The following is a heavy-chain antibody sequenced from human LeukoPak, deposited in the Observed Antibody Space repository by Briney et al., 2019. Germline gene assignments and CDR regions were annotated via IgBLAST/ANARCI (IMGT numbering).Heavy chain of an antibody. V-gene: IGHV1-2*06. Sequence: ASVKVSCKASGYTFTGYYMHWVRQAPGQGLEWMGRINPNSGGTNYAQEFQGRVTMTRDTSISTAYMELSRLRSDDTAVYYCAKVPHTYCTNGVCYLFDYWGQGTLVTVSS. CDR2: INPNSGGT. CDR3: AKVPHTYCTNGVCYLFDY. D-gene: IGHD2-8*01. CDR1: GYTFTGYY. J-gene: IGHJ4*02.